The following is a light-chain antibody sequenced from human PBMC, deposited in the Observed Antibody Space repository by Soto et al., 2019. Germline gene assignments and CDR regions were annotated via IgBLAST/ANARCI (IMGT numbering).Light chain of an antibody. CDR3: QQFDRSSYT. V-gene: IGKV3-20*01. CDR2: GAS. Sequence: ELVLTQSPVTLSLSPGERVTLSCRASQSVSRSYLAWYQQKPGQAPRLLIYGASSRATGTPDRFSGSGSGTDFTLTISRLEPEDFAMYYCQQFDRSSYTFGQGTKVEIK. J-gene: IGKJ2*01. CDR1: QSVSRSY.